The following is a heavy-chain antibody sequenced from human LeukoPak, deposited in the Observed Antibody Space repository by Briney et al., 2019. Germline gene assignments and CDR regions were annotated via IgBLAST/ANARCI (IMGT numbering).Heavy chain of an antibody. CDR1: GFTFSTYG. Sequence: PGGSLRLSCAASGFTFSTYGMTWVRQAPGKGLEWVSGISGSGGSTYYADSVKGRFTISRDNSKNTLYLQMNSLRAEDTALNYCATDRGYWGQGTLVTVSS. CDR2: ISGSGGST. V-gene: IGHV3-23*01. CDR3: ATDRGY. D-gene: IGHD5-12*01. J-gene: IGHJ4*02.